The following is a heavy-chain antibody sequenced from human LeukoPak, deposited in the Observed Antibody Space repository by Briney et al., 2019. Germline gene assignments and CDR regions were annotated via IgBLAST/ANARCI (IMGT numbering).Heavy chain of an antibody. D-gene: IGHD4-11*01. CDR3: AKGQDYSNYYYFDY. V-gene: IGHV3-23*01. J-gene: IGHJ4*02. CDR1: GFTFSSYA. Sequence: PGGSLRLSCAASGFTFSSYAMSWVRQGPGKGLEWVSVISGGGGSTYYADSVKGRFTISRDNSKNTLYLQMNSLRAEDTAVYYCAKGQDYSNYYYFDYWGQGTLVTVSS. CDR2: ISGGGGST.